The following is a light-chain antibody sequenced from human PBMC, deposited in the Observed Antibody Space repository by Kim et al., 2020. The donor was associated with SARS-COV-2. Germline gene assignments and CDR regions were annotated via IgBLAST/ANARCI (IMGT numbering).Light chain of an antibody. J-gene: IGKJ4*01. CDR2: DAS. CDR1: QSVSGSH. V-gene: IGKV3-20*01. Sequence: EIVLTQSPGTLSLSPGERANLSCRASQSVSGSHLAWYQQKPGQTPRILIYDASSRVTGISDRFSGSGSGTDFTLTISRLQPEDFAVYYCQQYAASPFTFGGGTKVDIK. CDR3: QQYAASPFT.